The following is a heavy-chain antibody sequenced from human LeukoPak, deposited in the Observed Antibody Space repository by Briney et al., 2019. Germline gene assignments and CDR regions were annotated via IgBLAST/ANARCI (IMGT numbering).Heavy chain of an antibody. J-gene: IGHJ4*02. D-gene: IGHD3-22*01. CDR1: GYTFTGYY. V-gene: IGHV1-2*02. CDR3: ARDSSVASSGCFFD. Sequence: GASVKVSCKASGYTFTGYYMHWVRQAPGQGLEWMGWINPNSGGTNYAQKFQGRVTMTRDTSISTAYMELSRLRSDDTAVYCCARDSSVASSGCFFDWGQGTLVTVSS. CDR2: INPNSGGT.